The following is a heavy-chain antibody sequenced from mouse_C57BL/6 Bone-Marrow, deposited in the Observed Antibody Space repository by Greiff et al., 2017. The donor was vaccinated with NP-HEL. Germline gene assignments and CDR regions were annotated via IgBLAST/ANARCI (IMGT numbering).Heavy chain of an antibody. CDR3: ARTPIYYGSSPWFAY. D-gene: IGHD1-1*01. Sequence: EVHLVESGGGLVQPGGSLSLSCAASGFTFTDYYMSWVRQPPGKALEWLGFIRNKANGYTTEYSASVKGRFTISRDNSQSILYLQMNALRAEDSATYYCARTPIYYGSSPWFAYWGQGTLVTVSA. CDR2: IRNKANGYTT. J-gene: IGHJ3*01. CDR1: GFTFTDYY. V-gene: IGHV7-3*01.